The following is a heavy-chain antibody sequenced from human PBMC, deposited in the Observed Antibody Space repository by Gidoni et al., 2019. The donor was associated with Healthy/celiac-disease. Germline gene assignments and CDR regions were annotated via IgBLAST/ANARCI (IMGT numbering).Heavy chain of an antibody. CDR2: ISSSSSYT. CDR1: GFTFSDYY. J-gene: IGHJ5*02. Sequence: QVQLVESGGGLVKPGGSLRLSCAASGFTFSDYYMSWIRQAPGKGLEWVSYISSSSSYTNYADSVKGRFTISRDNAKNSLYLQMNSLRAEDTAVYYCARSQAKSNLRYFKGFDPWGQGTLVTVSS. D-gene: IGHD1-1*01. CDR3: ARSQAKSNLRYFKGFDP. V-gene: IGHV3-11*05.